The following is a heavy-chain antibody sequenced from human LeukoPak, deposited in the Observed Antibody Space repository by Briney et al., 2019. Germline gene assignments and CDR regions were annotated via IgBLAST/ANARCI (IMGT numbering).Heavy chain of an antibody. D-gene: IGHD3-10*01. V-gene: IGHV4-39*01. Sequence: WVRQPPGKGLEWIGSIYFSGGTYYNASLKSRVTISVDTSKNQFSLKLSSVTAADTAVYYCARGKRLLWFGELRRSYYFDYWGQGTLVTVSS. CDR3: ARGKRLLWFGELRRSYYFDY. J-gene: IGHJ4*02. CDR2: IYFSGGT.